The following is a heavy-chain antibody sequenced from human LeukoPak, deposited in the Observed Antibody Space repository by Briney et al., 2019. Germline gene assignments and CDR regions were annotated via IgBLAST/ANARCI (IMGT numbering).Heavy chain of an antibody. J-gene: IGHJ3*02. Sequence: GGSLRLSCAASGFTFSSYAMSWVRQAPGKGLEWVSAISGSGGSTYYADSVKGRFTISRDNSKNTLYLQMNSLRAEDTAVYYCATYYYDSSGYYYQNAFDIWGQGTMVAVSS. CDR1: GFTFSSYA. CDR2: ISGSGGST. CDR3: ATYYYDSSGYYYQNAFDI. V-gene: IGHV3-23*01. D-gene: IGHD3-22*01.